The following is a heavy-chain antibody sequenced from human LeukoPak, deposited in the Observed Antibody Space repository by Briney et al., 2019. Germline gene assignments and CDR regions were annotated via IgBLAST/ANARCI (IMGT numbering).Heavy chain of an antibody. V-gene: IGHV4-39*07. CDR3: AREMRSPRGGFDY. CDR1: GGSIISTTYY. CDR2: MYYSGST. J-gene: IGHJ4*02. D-gene: IGHD3-10*01. Sequence: SETLSLTCTVSGGSIISTTYYWGWIRQPPGMGLEWIGSMYYSGSTYYNPSLKSRVTISVDTSKSQFSLKLSSVTAADTAVYYCAREMRSPRGGFDYWDQGTLVTVSS.